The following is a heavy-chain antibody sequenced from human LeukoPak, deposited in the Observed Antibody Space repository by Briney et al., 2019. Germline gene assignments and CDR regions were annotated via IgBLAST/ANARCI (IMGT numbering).Heavy chain of an antibody. Sequence: GGSLRLSCAASGFTFSSYAMSWVRQAPGKGLEWVANIKQDGSEKYYADSVKGRFTISRDNAKNSLYLQMNSLRAEDTAVYYCARETRNSAMVRDYYFDYWGQGTLVTVSS. J-gene: IGHJ4*02. D-gene: IGHD3-10*01. CDR2: IKQDGSEK. CDR1: GFTFSSYA. V-gene: IGHV3-7*01. CDR3: ARETRNSAMVRDYYFDY.